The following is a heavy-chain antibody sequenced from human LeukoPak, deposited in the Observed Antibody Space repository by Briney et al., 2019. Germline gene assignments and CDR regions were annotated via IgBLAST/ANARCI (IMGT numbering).Heavy chain of an antibody. V-gene: IGHV3-48*03. CDR1: GFTFSSYE. CDR2: ISSSGSTI. CDR3: AREPAYCGGDRYAFDY. D-gene: IGHD2-21*02. J-gene: IGHJ4*02. Sequence: PGGSLRLSCAASGFTFSSYEMNWVRQAPGKGLEWVSYISSSGSTIYYADSVKGRFTISRDNAKNSLYLQMNSLRAEDTAVYYCAREPAYCGGDRYAFDYWGQRTLVTVSS.